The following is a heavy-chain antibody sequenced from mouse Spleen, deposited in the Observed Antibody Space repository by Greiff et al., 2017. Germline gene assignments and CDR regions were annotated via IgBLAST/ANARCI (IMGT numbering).Heavy chain of an antibody. Sequence: LVESGAELVRPGASVTLSCKASGYTFTDYEMHWVKQTPVHGLEWIGAIDPETGGTAYNQKFKGKATLTADKSSSTAYMELRSLTSEDSAVYYCTRREYGNYFDYWGQGTTLTVSS. V-gene: IGHV1-15*01. D-gene: IGHD2-10*02. J-gene: IGHJ2*01. CDR3: TRREYGNYFDY. CDR1: GYTFTDYE. CDR2: IDPETGGT.